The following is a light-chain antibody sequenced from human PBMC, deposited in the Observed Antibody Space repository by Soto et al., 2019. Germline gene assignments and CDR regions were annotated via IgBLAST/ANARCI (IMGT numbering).Light chain of an antibody. Sequence: EIVMTQSPATLSVSPGERATLSCRASQSVSSNLALYQQKPGQAPRLLIYGASTRATGIPARFSGSGSGTEFTITISSLQSEDFAVYYCQQYNNWPETFGKGTKVEIK. J-gene: IGKJ1*01. V-gene: IGKV3-15*01. CDR2: GAS. CDR1: QSVSSN. CDR3: QQYNNWPET.